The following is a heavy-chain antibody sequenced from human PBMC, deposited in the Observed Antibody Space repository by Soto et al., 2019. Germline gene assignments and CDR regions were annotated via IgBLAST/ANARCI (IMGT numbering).Heavy chain of an antibody. V-gene: IGHV4-39*01. D-gene: IGHD6-13*01. CDR1: GGSISSSSYY. CDR3: GSSSEGDYYYGMDV. Sequence: PSETLSLTCTVSGGSISSSSYYWGWIRQPPGKGLEWIGSIYYSGSTYYNPSLKSRVTISVDTSKNQFSLKLSSVTAADTAVYYCGSSSEGDYYYGMDVWGQGTTVTVS. CDR2: IYYSGST. J-gene: IGHJ6*02.